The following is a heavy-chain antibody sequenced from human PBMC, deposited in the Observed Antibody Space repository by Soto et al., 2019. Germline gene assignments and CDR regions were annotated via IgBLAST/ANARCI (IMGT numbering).Heavy chain of an antibody. J-gene: IGHJ4*02. D-gene: IGHD3-3*01. V-gene: IGHV1-18*01. CDR2: ISAYNGNT. CDR1: GYTFTSYG. Sequence: QVQLVQSGAEVKKPGASVKVSCKASGYTFTSYGISWVRQAPGQGLEWMGWISAYNGNTNYAQKLQGRVTMTTDTSTSTAYMELRSLRSDDTAVYYCVRDPGITIFGVVTRFDYWGQGTLVTVSS. CDR3: VRDPGITIFGVVTRFDY.